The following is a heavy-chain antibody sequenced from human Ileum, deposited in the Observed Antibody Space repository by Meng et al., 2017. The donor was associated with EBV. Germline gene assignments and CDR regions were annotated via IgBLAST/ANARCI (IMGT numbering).Heavy chain of an antibody. Sequence: VHLNEAGPGLGKPSDPRSLTCAVSGYSISTTTWWGWIRQPPGKGLEWIGHIYYSGTTYNNPSLKSRVTMSIDPSKNQFSLKLSSVTAVDTAVYYCARNSESGSYIDYWGLGTLVTVSS. D-gene: IGHD1-26*01. J-gene: IGHJ4*02. CDR2: IYYSGTT. CDR3: ARNSESGSYIDY. V-gene: IGHV4-28*01. CDR1: GYSISTTTW.